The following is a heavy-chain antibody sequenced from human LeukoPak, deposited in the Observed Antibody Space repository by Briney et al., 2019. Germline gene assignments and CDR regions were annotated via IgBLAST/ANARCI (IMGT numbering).Heavy chain of an antibody. Sequence: GGSLRLSCVASGFAFSSYAMSWVRQAPGKGLEWISTISGSDGSTYFADSVKGRFTISRDNSKNTLYLQMNSLRAEDTAVYYCARDPEYSSSLADYWGQGTLVTVSS. CDR3: ARDPEYSSSLADY. CDR2: ISGSDGST. D-gene: IGHD6-6*01. J-gene: IGHJ4*02. CDR1: GFAFSSYA. V-gene: IGHV3-23*01.